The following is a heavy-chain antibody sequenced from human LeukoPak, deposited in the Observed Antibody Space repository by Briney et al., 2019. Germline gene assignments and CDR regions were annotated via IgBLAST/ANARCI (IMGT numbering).Heavy chain of an antibody. V-gene: IGHV1-69*05. D-gene: IGHD4-23*01. CDR3: ARDDYGGNSGHDAFDI. CDR1: GGTFSSYA. CDR2: IIPIFGTA. Sequence: SVKVSCKASGGTFSSYAISWVRQAPGQGLEWMGGIIPIFGTANYAQKFQGRVTITTDESTSTAYMELSSLRSEDTAVYYCARDDYGGNSGHDAFDIWGQGTMVTVSS. J-gene: IGHJ3*02.